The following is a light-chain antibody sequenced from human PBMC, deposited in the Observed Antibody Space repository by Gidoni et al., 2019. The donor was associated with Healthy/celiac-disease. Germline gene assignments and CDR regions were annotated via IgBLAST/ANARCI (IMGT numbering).Light chain of an antibody. V-gene: IGKV3-20*01. Sequence: EIVFTQSPGTLSLAPGERATLSCRASQSVSSIYLAWYQQKPGQAPRLLIYGASSRATGIPDRFSGSGSGTDFTLTISRLEPEDFAVYYCQQYGSSGWTFGQGTKVEIK. CDR3: QQYGSSGWT. J-gene: IGKJ1*01. CDR2: GAS. CDR1: QSVSSIY.